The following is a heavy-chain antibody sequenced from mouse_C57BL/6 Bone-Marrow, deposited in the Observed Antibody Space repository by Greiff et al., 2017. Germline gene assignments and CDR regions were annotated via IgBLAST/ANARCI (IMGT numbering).Heavy chain of an antibody. J-gene: IGHJ1*03. V-gene: IGHV1-69*01. Sequence: QVQLQQPGAELVKPGASVKLSCKASGYTFTNYWMHWVKQRPGQGLEWIGEIDPSDSYTNYNQKFKGKSTLTVDKSSSTAYMQLSSLTSEDSAVYYCAREGAITTVVDWYFDVWGTGTTVTVSS. CDR1: GYTFTNYW. CDR2: IDPSDSYT. CDR3: AREGAITTVVDWYFDV. D-gene: IGHD1-1*01.